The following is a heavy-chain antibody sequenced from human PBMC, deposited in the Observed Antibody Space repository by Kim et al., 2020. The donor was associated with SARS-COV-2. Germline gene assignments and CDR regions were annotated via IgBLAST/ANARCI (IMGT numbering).Heavy chain of an antibody. J-gene: IGHJ3*02. V-gene: IGHV3-53*01. CDR3: ARCGYSYGFFDAFDI. D-gene: IGHD5-18*01. Sequence: DSVKGRFTISRDNPKQTLYLQMNSQRAADTAVYYCARCGYSYGFFDAFDIWGQGTMVTVSS.